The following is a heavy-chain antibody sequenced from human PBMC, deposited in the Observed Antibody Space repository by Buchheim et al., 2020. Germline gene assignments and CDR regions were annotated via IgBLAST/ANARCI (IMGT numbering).Heavy chain of an antibody. V-gene: IGHV3-74*01. CDR3: ARDRRYSDYD. CDR2: IKTDGSST. Sequence: EVQLVESGGGLVQPGGSLRLSCAASGFTFSDYWMHWVRQAPGKGLVWVSYIKTDGSSTRYPDSVRGRFTISRHNAKNTLYVQMSSLRAEDTAVYYCARDRRYSDYDWGQGTL. J-gene: IGHJ4*02. D-gene: IGHD5-12*01. CDR1: GFTFSDYW.